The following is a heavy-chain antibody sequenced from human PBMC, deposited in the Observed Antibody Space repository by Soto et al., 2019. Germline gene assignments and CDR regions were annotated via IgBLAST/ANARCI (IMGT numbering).Heavy chain of an antibody. V-gene: IGHV3-66*01. CDR1: GFTVSTKY. Sequence: EVQLVESGGGLVQPGGSLRLSCAASGFTVSTKYMSWVRQAPGKGLEWVSVIYSGGSTFYADSVRGRFTISRDNSKNTVKLQMNSLRAEDTAVSYCARYPWAADYWGQGTQVTVSS. J-gene: IGHJ4*02. CDR2: IYSGGST. CDR3: ARYPWAADY. D-gene: IGHD3-16*01.